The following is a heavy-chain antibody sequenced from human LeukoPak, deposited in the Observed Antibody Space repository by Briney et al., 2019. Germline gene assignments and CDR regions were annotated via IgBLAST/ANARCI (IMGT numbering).Heavy chain of an antibody. Sequence: GGSLRLSCVASGFTFSNLWMNWVRQAPGKGLEWLANIKPDGSEKYYVDSVKGRFTISRDNAKNSLYLQMNSLRVEDTAMYYCTRERTYNSEDYWGQGTLVTVSS. CDR3: TRERTYNSEDY. CDR2: IKPDGSEK. J-gene: IGHJ4*02. CDR1: GFTFSNLW. D-gene: IGHD1-14*01. V-gene: IGHV3-7*01.